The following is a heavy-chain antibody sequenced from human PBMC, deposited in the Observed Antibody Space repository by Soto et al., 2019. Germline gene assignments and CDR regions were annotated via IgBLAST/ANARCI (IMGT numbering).Heavy chain of an antibody. CDR2: IIPIFGTA. V-gene: IGHV1-69*13. Sequence: GASVKVSCKASGGTFSSYAISWVRQAPGQGLEWMGGIIPIFGTANYAQKFQGRVTITADESTSTAYMELSSLRSEDTAVYYCASSGYSGYDLYYGMDVWAQGTTVTVSS. J-gene: IGHJ6*02. D-gene: IGHD5-12*01. CDR3: ASSGYSGYDLYYGMDV. CDR1: GGTFSSYA.